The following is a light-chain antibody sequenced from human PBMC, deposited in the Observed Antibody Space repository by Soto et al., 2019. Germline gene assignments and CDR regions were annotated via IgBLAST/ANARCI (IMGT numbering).Light chain of an antibody. Sequence: DIVMTQSPDSLAVSLGERATINCKSSQSVLYSSNNKNYLAWYQQKPGQPPKLLIYWASTRESGVPDRFSGSGSGTDFTLTISSLQAADVAVYYCQQYYSTVFTFGPGTKVDIK. CDR1: QSVLYSSNNKNY. CDR2: WAS. CDR3: QQYYSTVFT. J-gene: IGKJ3*01. V-gene: IGKV4-1*01.